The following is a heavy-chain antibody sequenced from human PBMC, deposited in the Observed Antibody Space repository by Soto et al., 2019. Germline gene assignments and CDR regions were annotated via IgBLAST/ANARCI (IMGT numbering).Heavy chain of an antibody. CDR3: ARAVLPATAPFDY. D-gene: IGHD2-2*01. CDR1: GGSISNDY. J-gene: IGHJ4*02. Sequence: SETLSLTCIVSGGSISNDYWSWIRQPPGKGLEWIGYIYYSGSTNYNPSLQSRVTISVDTSKNQFSLKLSSVTAADTAVYYCARAVLPATAPFDYWGQGTLVTVSS. V-gene: IGHV4-59*01. CDR2: IYYSGST.